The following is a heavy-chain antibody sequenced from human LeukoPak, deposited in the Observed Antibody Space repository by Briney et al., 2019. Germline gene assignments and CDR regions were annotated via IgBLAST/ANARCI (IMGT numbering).Heavy chain of an antibody. CDR2: IYSSGST. Sequence: SETLSLTCTVSPGSISNYYWSWIRQPAGKGLEWIGLIYSSGSTSYNPSLKSRVTMSVDTSKNQFSLKLSSVTAADTAVYYCARTPIYYYDNSGYYNWGQGTLVTVSS. D-gene: IGHD3-22*01. V-gene: IGHV4-4*07. CDR1: PGSISNYY. CDR3: ARTPIYYYDNSGYYN. J-gene: IGHJ4*02.